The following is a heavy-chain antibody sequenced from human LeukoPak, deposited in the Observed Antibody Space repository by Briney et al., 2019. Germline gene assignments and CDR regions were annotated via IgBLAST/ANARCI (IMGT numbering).Heavy chain of an antibody. CDR3: AKGHHIYVTPLYFDY. D-gene: IGHD5/OR15-5a*01. Sequence: GGSLRLSCAASGFTFSSYAMSWVRQAPGKGLEWVSAISGSGGSTYYADSVKGRFTISRDNSKNTLYLQMNSLRAEDTAVYYCAKGHHIYVTPLYFDYWGQGTLVTVSS. CDR2: ISGSGGST. CDR1: GFTFSSYA. V-gene: IGHV3-23*01. J-gene: IGHJ4*02.